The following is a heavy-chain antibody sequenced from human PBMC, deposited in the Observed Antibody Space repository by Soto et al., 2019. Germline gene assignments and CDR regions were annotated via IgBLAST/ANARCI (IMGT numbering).Heavy chain of an antibody. CDR1: GFIFSTYA. J-gene: IGHJ3*02. V-gene: IGHV3-23*01. CDR2: ISNSGGST. D-gene: IGHD4-17*01. Sequence: GGSLRLSCAASGFIFSTYAMNWVRQAPGKGLEWVSAISNSGGSTFYAESVRGRFTISRDNSIKTLYLQMRSLRTEDTAVYYCAHPRGYGVFDAVDIWGQGTMVTVSS. CDR3: AHPRGYGVFDAVDI.